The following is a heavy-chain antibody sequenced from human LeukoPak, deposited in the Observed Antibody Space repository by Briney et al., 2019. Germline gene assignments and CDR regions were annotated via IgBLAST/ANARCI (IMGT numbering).Heavy chain of an antibody. Sequence: TLSLTCTVSGGSISSYYWSWIRQPPGKALEWLALIYWDDDKRYSPSLKSRLTITKDTSKNQVVLTMTNMDPVDTATYYCAHVLTGYPFDYWGQGTLVTVSS. J-gene: IGHJ4*02. D-gene: IGHD3-9*01. CDR2: IYWDDDK. V-gene: IGHV2-5*08. CDR1: GGSISSYYW. CDR3: AHVLTGYPFDY.